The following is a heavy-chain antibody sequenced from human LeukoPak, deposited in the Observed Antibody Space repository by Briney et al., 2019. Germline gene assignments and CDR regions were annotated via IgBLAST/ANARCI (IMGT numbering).Heavy chain of an antibody. J-gene: IGHJ5*02. CDR3: ARDWSSSGSYGYVNWFDP. D-gene: IGHD3-10*01. CDR2: INPNSADA. CDR1: GYTFTGYY. V-gene: IGHV1-2*02. Sequence: ASVKVSCKASGYTFTGYYMHWVRQAPGQGLEWMGWINPNSADAIYAQKFQGRVTMTRDTSISTAYMELSRLRSDDTAVYYCARDWSSSGSYGYVNWFDPWGQGTLVTVSS.